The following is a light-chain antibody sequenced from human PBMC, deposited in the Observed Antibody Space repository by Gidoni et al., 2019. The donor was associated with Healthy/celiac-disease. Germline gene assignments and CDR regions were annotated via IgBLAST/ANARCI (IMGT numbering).Light chain of an antibody. CDR1: SSDGGGYNY. V-gene: IGLV2-14*01. CDR2: DVS. J-gene: IGLJ1*01. Sequence: QSALTQPASVSGSPGQSITISCTGTSSDGGGYNYVSWYQQQPDKAPKLMLYDVSNRPSGVSNRFSGSKSGNTASLTISGLQAEDEADYYCSSYTSSSTLVFGTGTKVTVL. CDR3: SSYTSSSTLV.